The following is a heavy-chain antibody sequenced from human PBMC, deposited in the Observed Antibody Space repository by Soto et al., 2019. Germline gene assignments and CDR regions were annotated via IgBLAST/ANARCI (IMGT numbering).Heavy chain of an antibody. Sequence: GGFLRIYCAASGFTFSSYAMSWVRQAPGKGLEWVSAISGSGGSTYYADSVKGRFTISRDNSKNTLYLQMNSLRAEDTAVYYCAKDWGHAPISYWGQGTLVTVS. J-gene: IGHJ4*02. V-gene: IGHV3-23*01. D-gene: IGHD3-16*01. CDR1: GFTFSSYA. CDR2: ISGSGGST. CDR3: AKDWGHAPISY.